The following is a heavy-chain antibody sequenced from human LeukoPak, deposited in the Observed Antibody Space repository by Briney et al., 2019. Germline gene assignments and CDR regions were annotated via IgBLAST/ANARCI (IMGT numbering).Heavy chain of an antibody. J-gene: IGHJ4*02. CDR2: ISVSGNT. CDR3: AKAPVTTCSGAYCYPFDY. V-gene: IGHV3-23*01. Sequence: GGSLRLSCAASGFTFSSYWMHWVRQAPGKGLEWVSAISVSGNTYHADSVKGRFTISRDSSKNTLYLQMNRLRAEDAAVYYCAKAPVTTCSGAYCYPFDYWGQGTLVTVSS. D-gene: IGHD2-21*01. CDR1: GFTFSSYW.